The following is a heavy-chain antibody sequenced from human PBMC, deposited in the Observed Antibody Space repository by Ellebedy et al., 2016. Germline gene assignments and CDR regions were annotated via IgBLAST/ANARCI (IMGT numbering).Heavy chain of an antibody. CDR3: ARGNAVPGPEPLDY. J-gene: IGHJ4*02. CDR2: ISTSGSHA. D-gene: IGHD6-19*01. CDR1: GFTFSDYA. Sequence: GGSLRLSCAASGFTFSDYAMNWVRQAPGKGLEWVSVISTSGSHAYYADSVKGRFTISRDNTKNTLYLQMNSLRAEDTAVYYCARGNAVPGPEPLDYWGQGTLVTVSS. V-gene: IGHV3-23*01.